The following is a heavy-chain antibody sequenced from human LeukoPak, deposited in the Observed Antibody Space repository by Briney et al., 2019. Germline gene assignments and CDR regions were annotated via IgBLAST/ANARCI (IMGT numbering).Heavy chain of an antibody. CDR1: GGTFSSYA. V-gene: IGHV1-69*05. D-gene: IGHD2-15*01. CDR3: ARSRNTPGRAFDI. Sequence: ASVKVSCKASGGTFSSYAISWVRQAPGQGLEWMGGIIPIFGTANYAQKFQGRVTITTDESTSTAYMELSSLRSEDTAVYYCARSRNTPGRAFDIWGQGTMVTVSS. J-gene: IGHJ3*02. CDR2: IIPIFGTA.